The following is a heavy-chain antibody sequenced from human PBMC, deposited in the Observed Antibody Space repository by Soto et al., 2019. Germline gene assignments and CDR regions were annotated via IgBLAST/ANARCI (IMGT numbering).Heavy chain of an antibody. V-gene: IGHV1-18*01. CDR1: GYSFSNYG. J-gene: IGHJ5*02. CDR3: ARVVPGAEAWFGP. CDR2: ISLYSDGT. D-gene: IGHD2-2*01. Sequence: ASVKVSCKTSGYSFSNYGITWVLQAPGQPLEWLGWISLYSDGTNYAQKFQGRVSMTTDTSTTTPYMELRRMRSDDTAVYYCARVVPGAEAWFGPWGQGTMLTLSS.